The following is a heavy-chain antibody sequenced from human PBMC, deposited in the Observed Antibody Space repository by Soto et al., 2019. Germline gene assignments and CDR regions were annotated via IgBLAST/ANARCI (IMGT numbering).Heavy chain of an antibody. J-gene: IGHJ3*02. CDR2: INTDGSRT. CDR1: GFTFSSYW. V-gene: IGHV3-74*01. CDR3: VQESPGFAADPDAYHI. D-gene: IGHD3-10*01. Sequence: EVQLLESGGGLVQPGGSLRLSCAASGFTFSSYWMHWVRQAPGKGLVWVSRINTDGSRTNYADSVKGRFTISRDNAKNTLFLQMSRLRVEDTAVYYCVQESPGFAADPDAYHIWGQGTMVTVSS.